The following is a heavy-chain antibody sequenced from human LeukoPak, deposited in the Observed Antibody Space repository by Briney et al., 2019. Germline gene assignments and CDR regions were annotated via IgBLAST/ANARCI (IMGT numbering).Heavy chain of an antibody. D-gene: IGHD3-3*01. V-gene: IGHV1-69*01. CDR2: IIPIFGTA. CDR3: ARGNFGVVPNWFDP. J-gene: IGHJ5*02. CDR1: GGTFSSYA. Sequence: ASVKVSCKASGGTFSSYAISWVRQAPGQGLEWMGGIIPIFGTANYAQKFQGRVTITADESTSTAYMELSSLRSEDTAVYYCARGNFGVVPNWFDPWGQGTLATVSS.